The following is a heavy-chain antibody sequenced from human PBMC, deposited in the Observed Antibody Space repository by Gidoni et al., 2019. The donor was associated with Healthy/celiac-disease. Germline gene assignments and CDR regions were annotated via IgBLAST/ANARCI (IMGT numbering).Heavy chain of an antibody. CDR3: AGTPKDVWFGELLTY. CDR2: INSDGSST. D-gene: IGHD3-10*01. J-gene: IGHJ4*02. CDR1: GFTFSSYW. V-gene: IGHV3-74*01. Sequence: EVQLVESGGGLVQPGGSLRLSCAASGFTFSSYWMHWVRQAPGKGLVWVSRINSDGSSTSYADSVKGRFTISRDNAKNTLYLQMNSLRAEDTAVYYCAGTPKDVWFGELLTYWGQGTLVTVSS.